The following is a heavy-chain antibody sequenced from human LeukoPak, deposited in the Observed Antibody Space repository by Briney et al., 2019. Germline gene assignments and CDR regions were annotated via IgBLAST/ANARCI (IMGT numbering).Heavy chain of an antibody. V-gene: IGHV1-69*05. J-gene: IGHJ4*02. Sequence: PSVKVSCKASGGTFSSYAISWVRQAPGQGLEWMGGIIRFFGTANYAQKFQGRVTITTDESTSTAYMELRSRRPGDTAVYYCASPSSTYSSGYLYWGQGTLVTVSS. D-gene: IGHD3-22*01. CDR3: ASPSSTYSSGYLY. CDR1: GGTFSSYA. CDR2: IIRFFGTA.